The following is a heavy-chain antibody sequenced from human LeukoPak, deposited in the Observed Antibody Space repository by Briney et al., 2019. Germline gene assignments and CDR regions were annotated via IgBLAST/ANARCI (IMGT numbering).Heavy chain of an antibody. CDR2: LGSDGGR. Sequence: GGSLRLSCAASGFTLSNNAMSWVRQAPGKGLEWVSALGSDGGRYYADSVKGRFTISRDNSKNTLYLEMNTLRAEDTAIYHCARRGWLVNFDYWGQGTLVTVSS. D-gene: IGHD6-19*01. V-gene: IGHV3-23*01. J-gene: IGHJ4*02. CDR1: GFTLSNNA. CDR3: ARRGWLVNFDY.